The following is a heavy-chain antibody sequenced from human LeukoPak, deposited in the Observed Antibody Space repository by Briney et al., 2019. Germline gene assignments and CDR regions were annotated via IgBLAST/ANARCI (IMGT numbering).Heavy chain of an antibody. CDR2: IIPILCIA. CDR1: GGTFSSYA. CDR3: ARVTGYYDSSGYYTAEYFQH. Sequence: ASVKVSCKASGGTFSSYAISWVRQAPGQGLEWMGRIIPILCIANYAQKFQGRVTITADKSTSTAYMELSSLRSEDTAVYYCARVTGYYDSSGYYTAEYFQHWGQGTLVTVSS. J-gene: IGHJ1*01. D-gene: IGHD3-22*01. V-gene: IGHV1-69*04.